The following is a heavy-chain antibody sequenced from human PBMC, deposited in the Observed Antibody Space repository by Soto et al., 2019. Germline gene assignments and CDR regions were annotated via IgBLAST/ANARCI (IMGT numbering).Heavy chain of an antibody. Sequence: PGGSLRLSCAASGFTFSSYAMSWVRQAPGKGLEWVSAISGSGGSTYYADSVKGRFTISRDNSKNALYLQMNSLRAEVTAVYYCAKDIIVVPAAMDAFDIWGQGTMVTVSS. CDR1: GFTFSSYA. CDR2: ISGSGGST. D-gene: IGHD2-2*01. CDR3: AKDIIVVPAAMDAFDI. J-gene: IGHJ3*02. V-gene: IGHV3-23*01.